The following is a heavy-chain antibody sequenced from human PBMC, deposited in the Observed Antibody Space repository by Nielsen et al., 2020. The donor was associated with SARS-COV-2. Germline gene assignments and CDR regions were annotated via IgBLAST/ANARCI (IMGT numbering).Heavy chain of an antibody. D-gene: IGHD6-13*01. CDR3: AKVAPTYIAAAAANY. V-gene: IGHV3-23*01. Sequence: GESLKISCAASGFTFRNYAMSWVRQAPGEGLEWVSSINSAGDVTYYTGSVKGRFTVSRDNSKSMVYLQMHSLRVEDSALYYCAKVAPTYIAAAAANYWGQGIVVTVSS. CDR2: INSAGDVT. CDR1: GFTFRNYA. J-gene: IGHJ4*02.